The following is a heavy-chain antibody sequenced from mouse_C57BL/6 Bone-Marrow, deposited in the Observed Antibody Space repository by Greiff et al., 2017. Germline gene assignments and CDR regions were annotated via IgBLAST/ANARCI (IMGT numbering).Heavy chain of an antibody. CDR3: ARDYYGIYYYAMDY. V-gene: IGHV1-64*01. J-gene: IGHJ4*01. CDR1: GYTFTSYW. CDR2: IHPNSGST. D-gene: IGHD1-1*01. Sequence: VQLQQSGAELVKPGASVKLSCKASGYTFTSYWMHWVKQRPGQGLEWIGMIHPNSGSTNYNEKFKSKATLTVDKSSSTAYMQLSSLTSEDSAVYYCARDYYGIYYYAMDYWGQGTSVTVSS.